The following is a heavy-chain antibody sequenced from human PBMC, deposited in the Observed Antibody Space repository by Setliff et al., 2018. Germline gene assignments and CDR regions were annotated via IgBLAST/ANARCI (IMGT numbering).Heavy chain of an antibody. CDR1: GYSFPSYW. Sequence: GESLKISCKGSGYSFPSYWIGWVRQKPGKGLEWMGIISPGDSDIRYSPSFEGHVTISADRSNKTAYLQWSSLQASDTAMYYCARPSYCGGGYCYSSPYFFDYWGQGTLVTVSS. J-gene: IGHJ4*02. V-gene: IGHV5-51*01. D-gene: IGHD2-15*01. CDR2: ISPGDSDI. CDR3: ARPSYCGGGYCYSSPYFFDY.